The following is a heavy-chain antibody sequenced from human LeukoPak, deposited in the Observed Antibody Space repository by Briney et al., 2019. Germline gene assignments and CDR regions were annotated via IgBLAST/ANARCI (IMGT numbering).Heavy chain of an antibody. CDR2: IRYDGSNK. CDR3: AKDEILVCGGDCYSGYFDY. CDR1: GFTFSSYG. D-gene: IGHD2-21*02. V-gene: IGHV3-30*02. Sequence: PGGSLRLSCAASGFTFSSYGMHWVRQAPGKGLEWVAFIRYDGSNKYYADSVKGRFTISRDNSKNTLYLQMNSLRAEDTAVYYCAKDEILVCGGDCYSGYFDYWGQGTLVTVSS. J-gene: IGHJ4*02.